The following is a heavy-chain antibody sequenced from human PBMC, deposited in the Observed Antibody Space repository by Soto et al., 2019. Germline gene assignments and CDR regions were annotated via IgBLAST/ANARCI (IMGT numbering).Heavy chain of an antibody. CDR2: ISYDGSNK. CDR1: GFTFSSYG. D-gene: IGHD2-8*02. V-gene: IGHV3-30*18. J-gene: IGHJ6*02. CDR3: AKANLVLGYYGMDV. Sequence: GGSLRLSCAASGFTFSSYGMHWVRQAPGKGLEWVAVISYDGSNKYYADSVKGRFTISRDNSKNTLYLQMNSLRAEDTAVYYCAKANLVLGYYGMDVWGQGTTVTVSS.